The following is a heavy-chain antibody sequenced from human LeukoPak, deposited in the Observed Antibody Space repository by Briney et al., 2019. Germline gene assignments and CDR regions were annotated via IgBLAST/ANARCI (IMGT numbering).Heavy chain of an antibody. Sequence: PSETLSLTCAVYGGSFSGYYWSWIRQPPGKGLEWIGEINHSGSTNYNPSLKSRVTISVDTSKNQFSLKLSSVTAADTAVYYCARQGRRTYYYGSGSPNWFDPWGQGTLVTVSS. CDR3: ARQGRRTYYYGSGSPNWFDP. V-gene: IGHV4-34*01. J-gene: IGHJ5*02. D-gene: IGHD3-10*01. CDR2: INHSGST. CDR1: GGSFSGYY.